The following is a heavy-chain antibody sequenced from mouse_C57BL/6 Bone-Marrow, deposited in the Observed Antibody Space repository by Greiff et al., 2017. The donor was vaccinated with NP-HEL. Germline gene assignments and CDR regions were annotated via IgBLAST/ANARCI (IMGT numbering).Heavy chain of an antibody. J-gene: IGHJ4*01. V-gene: IGHV1-72*01. CDR2: IAPNSGGT. D-gene: IGHD1-1*01. CDR3: ALFITNYAMDY. CDR1: GYTFTSYW. Sequence: VQLQQPGAELVKPGASVKLSCKASGYTFTSYWMHWVKQRPGRGLEWIGRIAPNSGGTKYNEKFKSKATLTVDKPSSTAYMQLSSLTSEDSAVYYCALFITNYAMDYWGQGTSVTVSS.